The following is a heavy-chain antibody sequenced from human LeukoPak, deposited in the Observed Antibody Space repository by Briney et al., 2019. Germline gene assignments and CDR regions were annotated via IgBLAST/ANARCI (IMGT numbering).Heavy chain of an antibody. D-gene: IGHD4-17*01. CDR3: ARDVHGDYGSGWFDP. CDR2: IMPLFGTA. CDR1: GGTFNNSA. Sequence: SVKVSCKASGGTFNNSAISWVRQAPGQGLEWLGGIMPLFGTAGYAQKFQGRVTITKDESTRTVYLQLTSLTSEDTAVYYCARDVHGDYGSGWFDPWGQGTLVSVSS. V-gene: IGHV1-69*05. J-gene: IGHJ5*02.